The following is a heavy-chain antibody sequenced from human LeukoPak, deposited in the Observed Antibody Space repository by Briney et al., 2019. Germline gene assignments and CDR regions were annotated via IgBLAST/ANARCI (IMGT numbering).Heavy chain of an antibody. CDR1: GYSISSGYY. J-gene: IGHJ4*02. V-gene: IGHV4-38-2*01. CDR3: ARINYYGSGSYYIIDY. D-gene: IGHD3-10*01. Sequence: SETLSLTCAVSGYSISSGYYWGWIRQPPGKGLEWIGSIYRSGSTYYNPSLKSRVTISVDTSKNQFSLKLSSVTAADTAVYYCARINYYGSGSYYIIDYWGQGTLVTVSS. CDR2: IYRSGST.